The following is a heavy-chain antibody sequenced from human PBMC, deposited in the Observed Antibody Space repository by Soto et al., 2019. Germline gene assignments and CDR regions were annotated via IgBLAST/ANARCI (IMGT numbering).Heavy chain of an antibody. Sequence: ASGKVSCKASGYTFTSYYMHWVRQAPGQGLVWMGIINPSGGSTSYAQKFQGRVTITADESTSTAYMELSSLRSEDTAVYYCARARGSYSSSGWFDPWGQGTLVTVSS. CDR2: INPSGGST. J-gene: IGHJ5*02. D-gene: IGHD6-6*01. V-gene: IGHV1-46*01. CDR3: ARARGSYSSSGWFDP. CDR1: GYTFTSYY.